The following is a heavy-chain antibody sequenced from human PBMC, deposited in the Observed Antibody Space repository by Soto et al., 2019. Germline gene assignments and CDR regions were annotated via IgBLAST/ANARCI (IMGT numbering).Heavy chain of an antibody. D-gene: IGHD6-13*01. Sequence: SVKVSCKASGYTFTSYGISWVRQAPGQGLEWMGWISAYNGNTNYAQKLQGRVTMTTDTSTSTAYMELRSLRSDDTAVYYCARDLYSSSSPNWFDPWGQGTLVTVSS. CDR2: ISAYNGNT. CDR1: GYTFTSYG. CDR3: ARDLYSSSSPNWFDP. J-gene: IGHJ5*02. V-gene: IGHV1-18*01.